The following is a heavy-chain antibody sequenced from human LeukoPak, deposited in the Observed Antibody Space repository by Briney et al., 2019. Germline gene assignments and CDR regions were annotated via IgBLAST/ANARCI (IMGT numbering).Heavy chain of an antibody. J-gene: IGHJ4*02. CDR3: ARTWGFGQSDDY. V-gene: IGHV3-21*01. Sequence: GGSLRLSCAASGFTFSSYSMNWVRQAPGKGLEWVSSISSSSSYIYYADSVKGRFTISRDNAKNSLYLQMNSLRAEDTAVYYCARTWGFGQSDDYWGQGTLVTVSS. CDR2: ISSSSSYI. CDR1: GFTFSSYS. D-gene: IGHD3/OR15-3a*01.